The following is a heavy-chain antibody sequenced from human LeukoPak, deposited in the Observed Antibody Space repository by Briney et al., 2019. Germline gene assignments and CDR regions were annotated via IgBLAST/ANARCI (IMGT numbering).Heavy chain of an antibody. CDR3: ARTDDILTGPFDY. J-gene: IGHJ4*02. CDR2: INQSGRT. Sequence: PSETLSLTCAVYGGSFSGYYWSWIRQPPGKGLEWIGEINQSGRTIYNPSLKSRVTISVDRSKNQFSLKLSSVTAADTAVYYCARTDDILTGPFDYWGQGTLVTVSS. V-gene: IGHV4-34*01. D-gene: IGHD3-9*01. CDR1: GGSFSGYY.